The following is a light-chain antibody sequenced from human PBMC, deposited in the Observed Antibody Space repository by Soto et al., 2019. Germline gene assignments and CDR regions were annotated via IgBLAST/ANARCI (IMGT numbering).Light chain of an antibody. V-gene: IGKV3-20*01. J-gene: IGKJ5*01. CDR3: EQYGGSPIT. CDR2: DAS. Sequence: EIVLTQSPATLSLSPEESATLSCRAGQSVSNYLTWYQQKPGQAPRLLIYDASRRASGVPVRFSGSGSGTDFTLTITRLEPEDFALYYCEQYGGSPITFGLGTRLEIK. CDR1: QSVSNY.